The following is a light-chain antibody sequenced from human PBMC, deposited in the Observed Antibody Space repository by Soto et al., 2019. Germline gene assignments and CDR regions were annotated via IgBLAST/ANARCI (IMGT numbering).Light chain of an antibody. CDR2: GAS. CDR1: QSVAGN. V-gene: IGKV3-15*01. J-gene: IGKJ4*01. Sequence: EIMMTQSPATLSVSPGERATLSCRASQSVAGNLAWYQQRPGQAPRLLIYGASTRATGIPARFSGSGSGTEFTLTISSLQSEDFAVYYCQQYNNWPPLTFGGGTKVEIK. CDR3: QQYNNWPPLT.